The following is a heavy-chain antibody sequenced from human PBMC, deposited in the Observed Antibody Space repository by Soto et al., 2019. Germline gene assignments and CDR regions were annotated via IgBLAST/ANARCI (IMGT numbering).Heavy chain of an antibody. CDR3: ASADSSGDIVGVFDI. D-gene: IGHD2-15*01. Sequence: ASVKVSCKASGFTFTSTAVQWVRQARGQRLEWMGWIVVGSGNTNYARKFQERVTITRDMSTSTAYMELSSLRSEDTAVYYCASADSSGDIVGVFDIWGQGTMVTVSS. J-gene: IGHJ3*02. CDR2: IVVGSGNT. CDR1: GFTFTSTA. V-gene: IGHV1-58*01.